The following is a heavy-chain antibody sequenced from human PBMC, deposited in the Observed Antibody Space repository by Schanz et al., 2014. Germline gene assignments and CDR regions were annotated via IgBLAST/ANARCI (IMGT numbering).Heavy chain of an antibody. J-gene: IGHJ4*02. CDR2: ISFDGRNT. CDR1: GITLSGYG. CDR3: VRDLGGDQTDY. Sequence: QVQLVESGGGVVQPGRSLRLSFAASGITLSGYGLHWVRQAPGKGLEWVGFISFDGRNTGYAHSVKGRFTITRDNSKNTLYLQVNSLRAEDTAVYYCVRDLGGDQTDYWGQGTLVTVSS. D-gene: IGHD2-21*01. V-gene: IGHV3-30*03.